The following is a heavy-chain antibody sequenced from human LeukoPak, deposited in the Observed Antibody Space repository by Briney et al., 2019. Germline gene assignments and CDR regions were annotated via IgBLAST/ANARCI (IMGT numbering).Heavy chain of an antibody. CDR2: INHSGST. CDR1: GGSFSGYY. D-gene: IGHD5-18*01. Sequence: SETLSLTCAVYGGSFSGYYWSWIRQPPGKGLEWIGEINHSGSTNYNPSLKSRVTISVDTSKNQFSLKLSSATAADTAVYYCARGRYSYGRNFDYWGQGTLVTVSS. J-gene: IGHJ4*02. V-gene: IGHV4-34*01. CDR3: ARGRYSYGRNFDY.